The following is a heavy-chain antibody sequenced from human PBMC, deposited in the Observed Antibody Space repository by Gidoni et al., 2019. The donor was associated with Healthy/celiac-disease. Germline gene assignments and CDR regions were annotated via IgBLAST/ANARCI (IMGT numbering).Heavy chain of an antibody. D-gene: IGHD2-21*02. CDR3: ARDRGVTLVRPYYGMDV. V-gene: IGHV3-33*01. J-gene: IGHJ6*02. CDR1: GFTCSSYG. CDR2: IWYDGSNQ. Sequence: QVQLVESGGGVVQPGRSLRLPCAASGFTCSSYGMPGVRQAPGKGLEWVAVIWYDGSNQYYTDSVKGRFTISRDNSKTTLYLQMNSLRAEDTAVYYCARDRGVTLVRPYYGMDVWGQGTTVTVSS.